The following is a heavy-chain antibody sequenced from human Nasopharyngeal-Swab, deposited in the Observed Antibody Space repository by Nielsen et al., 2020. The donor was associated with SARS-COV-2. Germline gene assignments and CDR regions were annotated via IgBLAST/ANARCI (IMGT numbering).Heavy chain of an antibody. D-gene: IGHD1-14*01. Sequence: SETLSLTCAVYGGSFSGYYWSWIRQPPGKGLEWIGEINHSGSTNYNPSLKSRVTISVDTSKNQFSLKLSSVTAADTALYYCARGPRRALPYYYYYYMDVWGKGTTVTVSS. CDR3: ARGPRRALPYYYYYYMDV. V-gene: IGHV4-34*01. CDR2: INHSGST. J-gene: IGHJ6*03. CDR1: GGSFSGYY.